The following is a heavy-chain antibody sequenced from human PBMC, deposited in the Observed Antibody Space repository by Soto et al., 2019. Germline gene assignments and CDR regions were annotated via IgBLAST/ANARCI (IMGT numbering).Heavy chain of an antibody. CDR1: GFTFTNSA. D-gene: IGHD2-21*02. CDR3: TKDVADCGGDCFSGFDS. V-gene: IGHV3-23*01. Sequence: GGSLRLSCAASGFTFTNSAMNWVRQAPGKGLEWVSTMTGSGGSTYYADSVKGRFTISRDTSKNTVYLHMNSLRAEDTAVYYCTKDVADCGGDCFSGFDSWGQGTLVTVS. CDR2: MTGSGGST. J-gene: IGHJ4*02.